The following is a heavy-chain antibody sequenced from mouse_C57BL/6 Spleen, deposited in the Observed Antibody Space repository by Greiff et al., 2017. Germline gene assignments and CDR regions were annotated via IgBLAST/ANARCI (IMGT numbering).Heavy chain of an antibody. CDR2: IYPSDSDT. Sequence: VQLQQPGAELVKPGASVKVSCKASGYTFTSYWMHWVKQRPGQGLEWIGRIYPSDSDTNYNQKFKGKATLTVDKSSSTAYMQLSSLTSEDSAVYYCAMGGGYDWYFDVWGTGTTVTVSS. CDR1: GYTFTSYW. CDR3: AMGGGYDWYFDV. D-gene: IGHD2-2*01. V-gene: IGHV1-74*01. J-gene: IGHJ1*03.